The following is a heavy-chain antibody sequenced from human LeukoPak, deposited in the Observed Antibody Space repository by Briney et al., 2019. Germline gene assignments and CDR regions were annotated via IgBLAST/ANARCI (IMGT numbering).Heavy chain of an antibody. J-gene: IGHJ4*02. Sequence: GASVKVSCKASGYTFTNYYMHWVRQAPGQGLEWMGIINPSDGRTSYGQKFQGRVTMTRDTSTSTVYMELSSLRSEDTAVYYCARKIGPRQLHLWASAFDYWGQGTLVTVSS. V-gene: IGHV1-46*01. CDR2: INPSDGRT. CDR3: ARKIGPRQLHLWASAFDY. CDR1: GYTFTNYY. D-gene: IGHD5-18*01.